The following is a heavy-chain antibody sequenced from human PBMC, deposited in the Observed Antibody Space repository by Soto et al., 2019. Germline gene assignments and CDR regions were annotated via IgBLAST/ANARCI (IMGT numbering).Heavy chain of an antibody. V-gene: IGHV1-69*13. D-gene: IGHD5-18*01. Sequence: SVKVYFKASGGPFSSYAISLVRQAPGQGLEWMGGIIPIFGTANYAQKFQGRVTITADESTSTAYMELSSLRSEDTAVYYCARRLHGMDVWGQGTTVTVSS. CDR1: GGPFSSYA. CDR3: ARRLHGMDV. CDR2: IIPIFGTA. J-gene: IGHJ6*01.